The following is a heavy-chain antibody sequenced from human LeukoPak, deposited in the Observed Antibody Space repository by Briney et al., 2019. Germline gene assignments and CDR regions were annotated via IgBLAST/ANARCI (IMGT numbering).Heavy chain of an antibody. V-gene: IGHV1-69*06. D-gene: IGHD1-7*01. Sequence: GASVKVSCKASGGTFSSYAISWVRQAPGQGLEWMGGIIPIFGTANYAQKFQGRVTMTADTSTSTAYMELRSLRSDDTAVYYCARPYNWNYATDYWGQGTLVTVSS. CDR3: ARPYNWNYATDY. J-gene: IGHJ4*02. CDR1: GGTFSSYA. CDR2: IIPIFGTA.